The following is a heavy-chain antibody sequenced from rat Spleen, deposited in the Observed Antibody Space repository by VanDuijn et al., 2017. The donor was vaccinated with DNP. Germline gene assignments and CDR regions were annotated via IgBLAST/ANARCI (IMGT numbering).Heavy chain of an antibody. CDR1: GFNFNDYW. D-gene: IGHD1-12*02. J-gene: IGHJ4*01. CDR2: INKDSRTI. Sequence: EVKLVESGGGLVQPGRSLKLSCAASGFNFNDYWMGWVRQAPGKGLEWIGEINKDSRTIKYTPSLKDRFTISRDNAQNTLYLQMSKLGSEDTAIYYCARGGPPYSDGSYYYAMDAWGQGTSVTVSS. CDR3: ARGGPPYSDGSYYYAMDA. V-gene: IGHV4-2*01.